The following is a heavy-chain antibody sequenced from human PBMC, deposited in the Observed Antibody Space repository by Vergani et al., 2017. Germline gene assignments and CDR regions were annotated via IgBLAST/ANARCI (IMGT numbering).Heavy chain of an antibody. CDR1: GFTFSSDA. D-gene: IGHD1-26*01. CDR2: INRGSTT. J-gene: IGHJ4*02. CDR3: ARGDSGSYYGYDLFDY. Sequence: EVQLLESGGGLVQPGGSLRVSCAASGFTFSSDAMSWVRQAPGKGLEWVSAINRGSTTYYADSVKGRFTISRDNSKNTLYLQMNSLRAEDTAVYYCARGDSGSYYGYDLFDYWGQGTLVTVSS. V-gene: IGHV3-23*01.